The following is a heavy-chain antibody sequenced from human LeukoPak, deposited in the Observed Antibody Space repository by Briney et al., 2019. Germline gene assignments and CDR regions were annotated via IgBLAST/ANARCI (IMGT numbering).Heavy chain of an antibody. J-gene: IGHJ5*02. D-gene: IGHD3-10*01. Sequence: GPVKVSCKASGYTFTSYDINWVRQATGQGLEWMGWMNPNSGNTGYAQKFQGRVTMTRNTYISTAYMELSSLRSEDTAVYYCARGIGSGSYYINWFDPWGQGTLVTVPS. CDR2: MNPNSGNT. V-gene: IGHV1-8*01. CDR1: GYTFTSYD. CDR3: ARGIGSGSYYINWFDP.